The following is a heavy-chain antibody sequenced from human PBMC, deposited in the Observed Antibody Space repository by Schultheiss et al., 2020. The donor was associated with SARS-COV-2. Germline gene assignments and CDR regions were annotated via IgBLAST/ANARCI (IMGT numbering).Heavy chain of an antibody. Sequence: GESLKISCAASGFTFSSYSMNWVRQAPGKGLEWVSAISDSDGRTYYSDSVKGRFTISRDNSKKTLYLQMNSLRVEDTAVYYCASQGRDLLPGYWGQGTLVTVSS. D-gene: IGHD1-26*01. CDR3: ASQGRDLLPGY. V-gene: IGHV3-23*01. J-gene: IGHJ4*02. CDR1: GFTFSSYS. CDR2: ISDSDGRT.